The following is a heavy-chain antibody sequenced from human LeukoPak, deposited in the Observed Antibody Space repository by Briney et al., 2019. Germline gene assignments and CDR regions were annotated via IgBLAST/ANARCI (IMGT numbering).Heavy chain of an antibody. CDR1: GFTFRSHG. V-gene: IGHV3-33*05. CDR2: ILYDGSDS. J-gene: IGHJ6*02. Sequence: PGGSLRLSCAASGFTFRSHGMHWVRQAPGKGLEWVGVILYDGSDSYYTDSVKGRFTLSRDNSKNTLYLQMNSLRAEDTAVYFCARGGGLDVWGQGATVTVSS. CDR3: ARGGGLDV.